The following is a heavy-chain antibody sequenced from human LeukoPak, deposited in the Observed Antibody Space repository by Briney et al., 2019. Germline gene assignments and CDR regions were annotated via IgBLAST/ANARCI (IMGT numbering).Heavy chain of an antibody. V-gene: IGHV3-30*18. J-gene: IGHJ6*02. Sequence: PGGSLRLSCVASGFPFSNYGMHWVRQAPGKGLDWVAVISCDGSDNYNEDSVKGRFTISRDNSKSTLYLEMNGLRDEDTAVYYCAKYSSSSNYYSGMDIWGQGATVTVSS. CDR2: ISCDGSDN. D-gene: IGHD6-6*01. CDR3: AKYSSSSNYYSGMDI. CDR1: GFPFSNYG.